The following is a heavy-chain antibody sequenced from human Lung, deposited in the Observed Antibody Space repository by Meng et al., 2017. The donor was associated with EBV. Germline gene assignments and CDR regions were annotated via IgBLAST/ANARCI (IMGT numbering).Heavy chain of an antibody. Sequence: LQEPAPGLVEPSETMYLASTVAGGYSSSGGHYWSWLRQPPEKGPEWIGYIYYSGSPYYKPSLKSRLTISVDTSKNQLSLRLSSVTAADTAVYYCARGLWYYVRGGDFDNWGQGTLVTVSS. V-gene: IGHV4-31*03. CDR3: ARGLWYYVRGGDFDN. CDR2: IYYSGSP. CDR1: GGYSSSGGHY. J-gene: IGHJ4*02. D-gene: IGHD3-10*02.